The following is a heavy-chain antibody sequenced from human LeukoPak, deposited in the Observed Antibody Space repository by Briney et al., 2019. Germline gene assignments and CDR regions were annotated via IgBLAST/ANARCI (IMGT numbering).Heavy chain of an antibody. CDR2: FDPEDDET. V-gene: IGHV1-24*01. Sequence: GASVKVSCKVSGYTLTQLSMHWVRQAPGKGLEWMGSFDPEDDETIYAQKFQGRVTMTEDTSIDTAYMELSSLRSEETAVYYCVREGNGYTPFDFWGQGTLVTVSS. CDR1: GYTLTQLS. D-gene: IGHD5-24*01. CDR3: VREGNGYTPFDF. J-gene: IGHJ4*02.